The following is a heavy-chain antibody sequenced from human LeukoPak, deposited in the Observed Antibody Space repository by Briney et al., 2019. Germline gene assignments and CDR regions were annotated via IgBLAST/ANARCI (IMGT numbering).Heavy chain of an antibody. CDR3: ARDFYDSGGYYISPMDY. Sequence: GGSLRLSCAASGFSFSDYYMSWIRQAPGKGLEWISYISSSGSTIKYADSVKGRFTISRDNAKNSLYLRMDSLRAEDTAVYYCARDFYDSGGYYISPMDYWGQGTLVTVSS. CDR1: GFSFSDYY. D-gene: IGHD3-22*01. V-gene: IGHV3-11*01. J-gene: IGHJ4*02. CDR2: ISSSGSTI.